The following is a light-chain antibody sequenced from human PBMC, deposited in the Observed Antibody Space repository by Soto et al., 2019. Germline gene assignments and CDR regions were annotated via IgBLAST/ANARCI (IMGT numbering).Light chain of an antibody. CDR3: ATWDDSLSVFVL. Sequence: QPVLTQPPSASGTPGQRVTISCSGSSSNVGGNYVSWYQQVPGTAPKLVIYRNDQRPSGVPDRFSGSKSDTSASLAISGLRSEDEADYYCATWDDSLSVFVLFGGGTKLTVL. V-gene: IGLV1-47*01. CDR2: RND. J-gene: IGLJ2*01. CDR1: SSNVGGNY.